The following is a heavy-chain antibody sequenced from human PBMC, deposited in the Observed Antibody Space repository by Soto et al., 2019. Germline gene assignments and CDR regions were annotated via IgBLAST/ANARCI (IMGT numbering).Heavy chain of an antibody. D-gene: IGHD2-15*01. V-gene: IGHV3-66*04. J-gene: IGHJ6*02. CDR3: ARHQSCSGGSCYSHYYYGTDV. CDR1: GVFVFGAY. CDR2: ISAGGST. Sequence: LRLSCTGSGVFVFGAYMSWVRQAPGKGLEWVSVISAGGSTYYSDSVKGRFTISRDNSENTLSLQMNSLRAEDTAMYYCARHQSCSGGSCYSHYYYGTDVWGQGTTVTVSS.